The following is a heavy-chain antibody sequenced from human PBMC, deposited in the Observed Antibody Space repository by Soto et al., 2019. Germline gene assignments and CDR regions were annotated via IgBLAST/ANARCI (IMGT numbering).Heavy chain of an antibody. CDR2: ISGGVTST. V-gene: IGHV3-23*01. J-gene: IGHJ4*02. Sequence: GGSLRLACVASGFTFASYAMNWIRQAPRKGLEWVSVISGGVTSTYYADSVKGRFTVSRDNSKNTMYLQMNSLRDEDTAVYYCARKGEAFDYWGQGALVTVSS. CDR1: GFTFASYA. CDR3: ARKGEAFDY. D-gene: IGHD1-26*01.